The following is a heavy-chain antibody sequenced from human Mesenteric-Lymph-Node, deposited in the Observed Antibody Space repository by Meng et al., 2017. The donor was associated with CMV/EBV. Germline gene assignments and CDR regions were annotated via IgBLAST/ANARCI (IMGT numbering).Heavy chain of an antibody. Sequence: GESLKISCAASGFTFSSYWMHWVRQGPGKGLVWVSRITSDGSTTTYADSVRGRFTISRDNSKNTLYLQMNSLRAEDTAVYYCARYYDFWSGSDDAFDIWGQGTMVTVSS. D-gene: IGHD3-3*01. CDR3: ARYYDFWSGSDDAFDI. CDR1: GFTFSSYW. J-gene: IGHJ3*02. CDR2: ITSDGSTT. V-gene: IGHV3-74*03.